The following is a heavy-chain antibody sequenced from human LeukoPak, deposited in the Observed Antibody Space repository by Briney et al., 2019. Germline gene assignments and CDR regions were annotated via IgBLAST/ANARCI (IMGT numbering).Heavy chain of an antibody. CDR1: GYTFTSYG. D-gene: IGHD2-15*01. V-gene: IGHV1-18*04. J-gene: IGHJ4*02. CDR2: LSAYNGNT. CDR3: ARESVVEYYFDY. Sequence: ASVKVSCKASGYTFTSYGISWVRQAPGQGLDWMGWLSAYNGNTNYAQKLQGRVTMTTDTSTSTAYMELRSLRSDDTAVYYCARESVVEYYFDYWGQGTLVTVSS.